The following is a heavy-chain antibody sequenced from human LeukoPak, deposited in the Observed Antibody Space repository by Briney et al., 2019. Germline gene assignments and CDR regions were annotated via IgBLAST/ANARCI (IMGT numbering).Heavy chain of an antibody. D-gene: IGHD4-11*01. CDR3: ARVSTITVRH. CDR1: GFTISDYN. V-gene: IGHV3-48*01. J-gene: IGHJ4*02. Sequence: QPGGSLRLSCAASGFTISDYNMNWVRQPPGKGLEWVSYIGSSITGTIYYADSVKGRFTISRDNAKNSLYLQMNSLRAEDTAIYYCARVSTITVRHWGLGTLVTVSS. CDR2: IGSSITGTI.